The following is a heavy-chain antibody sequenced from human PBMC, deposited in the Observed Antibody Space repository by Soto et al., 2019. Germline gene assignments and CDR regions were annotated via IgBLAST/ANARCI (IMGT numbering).Heavy chain of an antibody. D-gene: IGHD3-10*01. V-gene: IGHV1-69*02. CDR1: RGTLSYNT. J-gene: IGHJ4*02. Sequence: QVQLVQSGAEVKKPGSSVKVSCTASRGTLSYNTIGWVRQAPGQGLEWMGRVIPMVDMSSYAQKFQGRVTITADKSTSTIYMVLNNLRSEDTAVYYCATNYGSGSTHFDSWGQGTLVTVSS. CDR3: ATNYGSGSTHFDS. CDR2: VIPMVDMS.